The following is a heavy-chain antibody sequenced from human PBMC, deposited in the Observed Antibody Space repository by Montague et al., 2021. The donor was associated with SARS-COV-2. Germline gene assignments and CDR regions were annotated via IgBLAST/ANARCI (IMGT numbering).Heavy chain of an antibody. V-gene: IGHV4-59*12. J-gene: IGHJ6*02. D-gene: IGHD3-3*01. Sequence: SETLSLTCTVSGGSISPYYWSWIRQSPGKGLACIGYTSYSGSTDYNPSLKSRVTISIDTSKNQFSLKLSSVTAADTAVYYCARWGEYYDSPYYYYAMDVWGQGTTVTVSS. CDR3: ARWGEYYDSPYYYYAMDV. CDR2: TSYSGST. CDR1: GGSISPYY.